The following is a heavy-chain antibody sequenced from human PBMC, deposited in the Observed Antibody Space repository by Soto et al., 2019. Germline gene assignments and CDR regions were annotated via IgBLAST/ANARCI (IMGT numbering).Heavy chain of an antibody. CDR2: IFYSGPT. CDR3: ARDRVMLTFGGASEEWGIDS. J-gene: IGHJ4*02. V-gene: IGHV4-31*03. CDR1: GDSITSGVHY. D-gene: IGHD3-16*01. Sequence: QVQLQESGPGLVKPSQTLSLTCTVSGDSITSGVHYWSWIRQLPGKGLEWIGYIFYSGPTYYNPSLKERVNLSVDKSKNQVPLKLNSVTAADTAVYYCARDRVMLTFGGASEEWGIDSWGQGTLVTVSS.